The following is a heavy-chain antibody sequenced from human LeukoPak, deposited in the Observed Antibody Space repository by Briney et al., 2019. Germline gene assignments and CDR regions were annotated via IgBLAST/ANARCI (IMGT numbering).Heavy chain of an antibody. CDR1: GFTFSSYA. D-gene: IGHD5-12*01. CDR2: IWYDGSRK. J-gene: IGHJ4*02. CDR3: ARDHAGRDARGYPHY. V-gene: IGHV3-33*08. Sequence: GGSLRLSCAASGFTFSSYAMHWVRQALGKGLEWVAVIWYDGSRKYYADSVMGRFSISRDNSKNTLSLQMNSLRAEDTAVYYCARDHAGRDARGYPHYWGQGTQVTVSS.